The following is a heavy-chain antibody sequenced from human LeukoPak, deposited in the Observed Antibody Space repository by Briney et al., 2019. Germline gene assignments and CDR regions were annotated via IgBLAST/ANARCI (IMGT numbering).Heavy chain of an antibody. CDR3: ARGGPDSYYFDY. J-gene: IGHJ4*02. V-gene: IGHV4-59*01. D-gene: IGHD5-18*01. Sequence: SETLSLTCTVSGGSISTYYWSWIRQPPGKGLEWIGYVYYSGSTNYNPSLMSRVTISVDTSKNQFSLKLSSVTAADTAVYYCARGGPDSYYFDYWGQGTLVTVSS. CDR2: VYYSGST. CDR1: GGSISTYY.